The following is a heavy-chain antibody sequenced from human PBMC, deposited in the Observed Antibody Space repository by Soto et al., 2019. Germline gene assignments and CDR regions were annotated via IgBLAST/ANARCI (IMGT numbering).Heavy chain of an antibody. CDR2: IYYSGST. J-gene: IGHJ4*02. CDR1: GGSISSGDYY. Sequence: QVQLQESGPGLVKPSQTLSLTCTVSGGSISSGDYYWSWIRQPTGKGLEWIGYIYYSGSTYYNPSLKSRVTISVDTSKNQFSLKLNPVTAADTAVYYCARDALYGDHYYFDYWGQGTLVTVSS. D-gene: IGHD4-17*01. CDR3: ARDALYGDHYYFDY. V-gene: IGHV4-30-4*01.